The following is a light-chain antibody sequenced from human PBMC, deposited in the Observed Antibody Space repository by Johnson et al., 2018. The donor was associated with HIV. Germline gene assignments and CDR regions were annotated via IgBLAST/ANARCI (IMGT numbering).Light chain of an antibody. CDR1: SSNIGNNY. J-gene: IGLJ1*01. CDR3: GTWDSSLSAV. CDR2: DSD. Sequence: QSVLTQPPSVSAAPGQKVTISCSGSSSNIGNNYVSWYQQLPGTAPKLLIYDSDKRPSGVPDRFSGSKSGTSATLVITGLQTGDEADYYCGTWDSSLSAVFRTGTKVTVL. V-gene: IGLV1-51*01.